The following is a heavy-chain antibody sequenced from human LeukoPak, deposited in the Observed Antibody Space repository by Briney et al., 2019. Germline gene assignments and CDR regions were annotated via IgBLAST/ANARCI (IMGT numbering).Heavy chain of an antibody. Sequence: SGTLSLTCAVYGGSFSGYYWSWIRQPPGKGLEWIGEINHSGSTNYNPSLKSRVTISVDTSKNQFSLKLSSVTAADTAVYYCAAVLEWLYNWFDPWGQGTLVTVSS. D-gene: IGHD3-3*01. CDR3: AAVLEWLYNWFDP. CDR1: GGSFSGYY. V-gene: IGHV4-34*01. CDR2: INHSGST. J-gene: IGHJ5*02.